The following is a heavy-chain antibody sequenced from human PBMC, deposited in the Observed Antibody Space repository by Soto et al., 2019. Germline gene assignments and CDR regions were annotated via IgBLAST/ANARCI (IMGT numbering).Heavy chain of an antibody. CDR2: IIPIFGTA. V-gene: IGHV1-69*13. CDR3: ARGGDCSSTSCYNDAFDI. CDR1: GGTFSSYA. J-gene: IGHJ3*02. Sequence: ASVKVSCKASGGTFSSYAISWVRQAPGQGLEWMGGIIPIFGTANYAQKFQGRVTITADESTNTAYMELSSLRSEDTAVYYCARGGDCSSTSCYNDAFDIWGQGTMVTVSS. D-gene: IGHD2-2*02.